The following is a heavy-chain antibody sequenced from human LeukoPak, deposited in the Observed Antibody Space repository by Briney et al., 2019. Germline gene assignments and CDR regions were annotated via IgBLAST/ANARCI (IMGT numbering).Heavy chain of an antibody. J-gene: IGHJ4*02. CDR3: ARVGWSTSSWGTAGHEPYYFDY. V-gene: IGHV1-8*03. Sequence: GASVKVSCKASGYTFTSYGISWVRQAPGQGLEWMGWMNPNSGNTGYAQKFQGRVTITRNTSISTAYMELSSLRSEDTAVYYCARVGWSTSSWGTAGHEPYYFDYWGQGTLVTVSS. D-gene: IGHD2-2*01. CDR2: MNPNSGNT. CDR1: GYTFTSYG.